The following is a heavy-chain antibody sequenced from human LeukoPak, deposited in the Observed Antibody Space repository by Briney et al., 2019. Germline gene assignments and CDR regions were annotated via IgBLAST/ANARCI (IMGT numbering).Heavy chain of an antibody. D-gene: IGHD3-10*01. J-gene: IGHJ2*01. CDR3: ASGYGSGSYYKGYWYFDL. V-gene: IGHV3-21*01. CDR1: GFTISTYS. CDR2: ISSSSSYI. Sequence: GGSLRLSCGASGFTISTYSMNWVRQAPGKGLEWVSSISSSSSYIYYADSVKGRFTISRDNAKNSLYLQMNSLRGEDTAVYYCASGYGSGSYYKGYWYFDLWGRGTLVTVSS.